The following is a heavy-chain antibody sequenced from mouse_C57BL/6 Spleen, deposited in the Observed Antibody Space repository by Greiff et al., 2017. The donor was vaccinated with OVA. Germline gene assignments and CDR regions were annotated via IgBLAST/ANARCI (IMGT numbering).Heavy chain of an antibody. CDR3: AKGLWDYDYAMDY. V-gene: IGHV2-5*01. D-gene: IGHD2-4*01. Sequence: QVQLKESGPGLVQPSQSLSITCTVSGFSLTSYGVHWVRQSPGKGLEWLGVIWRGGSTDYNAAFMSRLSITKDNSKSQVFFKMNSLQADDTAIYYCAKGLWDYDYAMDYWGQGTSVTVSS. CDR2: IWRGGST. CDR1: GFSLTSYG. J-gene: IGHJ4*01.